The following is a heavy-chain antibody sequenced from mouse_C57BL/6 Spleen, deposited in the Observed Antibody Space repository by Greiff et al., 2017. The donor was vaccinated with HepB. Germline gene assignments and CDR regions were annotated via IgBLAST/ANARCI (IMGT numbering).Heavy chain of an antibody. D-gene: IGHD1-1*01. J-gene: IGHJ4*01. CDR2: ISSGSSTI. V-gene: IGHV5-17*01. Sequence: DVMLVESGGGLVKPGGSLKLSCAASGFTFSDYGMHWVRQAPEKGLEWVAYISSGSSTIYYADTVKGRFTISRDNAKNTLFLQMTSLRSEDTAMYYCARGHYGSSYEDAMDYWGQGTSVTVSS. CDR1: GFTFSDYG. CDR3: ARGHYGSSYEDAMDY.